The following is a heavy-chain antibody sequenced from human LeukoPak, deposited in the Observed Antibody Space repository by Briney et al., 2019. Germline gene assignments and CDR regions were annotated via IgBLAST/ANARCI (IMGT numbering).Heavy chain of an antibody. D-gene: IGHD3-3*01. CDR1: GGTFSSYA. V-gene: IGHV1-69*06. CDR2: IIPIFGTA. Sequence: ASVKVSCKASGGTFSSYAISWVRQAPGQGLEWMGGIIPIFGTANYAQEFQGRVTITADKSTSTAYMELSSLRSEDTAVYYCARGQDVYYDFWSGYPMDYYMDVWGKGTTVTVSS. J-gene: IGHJ6*03. CDR3: ARGQDVYYDFWSGYPMDYYMDV.